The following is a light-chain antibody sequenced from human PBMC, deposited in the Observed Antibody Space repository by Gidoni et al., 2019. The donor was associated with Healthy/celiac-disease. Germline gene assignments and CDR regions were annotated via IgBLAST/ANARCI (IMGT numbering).Light chain of an antibody. CDR1: QSVSSN. J-gene: IGKJ1*01. V-gene: IGKV3-15*01. Sequence: EIVMTQSPATLSVSPGERATLSCTASQSVSSNLAWYQQKPGQAPRLLIYGASTRATGIPARFSGSGSGTEFTLTISSLQSEDFAVYYCQQYNNWPPVWTFGQXTKVEIK. CDR3: QQYNNWPPVWT. CDR2: GAS.